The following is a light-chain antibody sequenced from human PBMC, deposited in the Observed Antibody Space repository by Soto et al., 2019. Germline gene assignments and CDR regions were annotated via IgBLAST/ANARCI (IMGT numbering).Light chain of an antibody. J-gene: IGKJ5*01. Sequence: EIVLTQSPGTLSLSPGERATLSCRASQSVSSSYLAWYQQKPGQAPRLLIYGASSRATGIPDRFSGSGSGTDFTLTTSGLEPEDFAVYYCQQYGSSPFGQGTRLEIK. CDR2: GAS. CDR3: QQYGSSP. CDR1: QSVSSSY. V-gene: IGKV3-20*01.